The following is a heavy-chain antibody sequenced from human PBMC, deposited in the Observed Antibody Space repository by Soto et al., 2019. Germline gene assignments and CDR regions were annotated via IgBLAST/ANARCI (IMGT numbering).Heavy chain of an antibody. Sequence: GSLRLSCAASGFTFSSYAMHWVRQAPGKGLEWVAVISYDGSNKYYADSVKGRFTISRDNSKNTLYLQMNSLRAEDTAVYYCARETALAVAGKKGFYFDYWGHGTLVTVSS. J-gene: IGHJ4*01. CDR2: ISYDGSNK. CDR3: ARETALAVAGKKGFYFDY. CDR1: GFTFSSYA. V-gene: IGHV3-30-3*01. D-gene: IGHD6-19*01.